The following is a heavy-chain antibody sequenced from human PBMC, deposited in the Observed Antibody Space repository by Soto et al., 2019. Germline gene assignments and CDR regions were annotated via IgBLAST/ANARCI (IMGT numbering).Heavy chain of an antibody. Sequence: QITLKESGPTLLKPTQTLTLTCTFSGFSLSTSGVGVGWIRQPPGKALEWLALIYWDDDKRYSPSLKSRLTIPKDTSKNQVVLTMTNIDPVDTATDYCAHRQTGIAVAAFDYWGQGTLVTVSS. CDR3: AHRQTGIAVAAFDY. D-gene: IGHD6-19*01. V-gene: IGHV2-5*02. CDR1: GFSLSTSGVG. CDR2: IYWDDDK. J-gene: IGHJ4*02.